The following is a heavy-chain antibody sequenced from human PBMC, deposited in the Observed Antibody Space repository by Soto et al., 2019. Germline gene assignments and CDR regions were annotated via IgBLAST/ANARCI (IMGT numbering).Heavy chain of an antibody. Sequence: QVQLVQSGAEVKKPGASVKVSCKASGYTFTSYGISWVRQAPGQGLEWMGWISAYNGNTNYAQKLQGRVTMTTDTSTRTAYMELRSLRSDDTAVYYCARDRGSGPKKGFSNWFDPWGQGTLVTVSS. CDR1: GYTFTSYG. J-gene: IGHJ5*02. V-gene: IGHV1-18*04. CDR2: ISAYNGNT. CDR3: ARDRGSGPKKGFSNWFDP. D-gene: IGHD6-19*01.